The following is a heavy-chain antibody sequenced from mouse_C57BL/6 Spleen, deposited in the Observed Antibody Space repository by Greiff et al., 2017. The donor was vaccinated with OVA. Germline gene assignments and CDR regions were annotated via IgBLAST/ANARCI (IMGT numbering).Heavy chain of an antibody. D-gene: IGHD1-1*01. V-gene: IGHV1-69*01. CDR2: IDPSDSYT. CDR3: ARAPFYGSSYGYLDV. J-gene: IGHJ1*03. Sequence: QVQLQQPGAELVMPGASVKLSCKASGYTFTSYWMHWVKQRPGQGLEWIGEIDPSDSYTNYNQKFKGKSTLTVDKSSSTAYMQLSSLTSEDSAVYYCARAPFYGSSYGYLDVWGKGTTVTVSS. CDR1: GYTFTSYW.